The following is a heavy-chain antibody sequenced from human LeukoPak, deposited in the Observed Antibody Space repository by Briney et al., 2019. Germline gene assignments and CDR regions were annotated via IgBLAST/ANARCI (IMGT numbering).Heavy chain of an antibody. V-gene: IGHV4-34*01. J-gene: IGHJ6*04. D-gene: IGHD3-10*02. CDR2: INYTGST. CDR1: GGSFSGFY. CDR3: AELGITMIGGV. Sequence: SETLSLTCAVYGGSFSGFYWSWIRHVPGKGLEWIGEINYTGSTSYNPSLKSRVTISVDTSQNQFFLLLTSVTAADTAVYYCAELGITMIGGVWGKGTTVTISS.